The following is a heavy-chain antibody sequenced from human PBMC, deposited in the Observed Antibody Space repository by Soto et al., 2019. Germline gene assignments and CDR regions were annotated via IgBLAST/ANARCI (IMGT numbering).Heavy chain of an antibody. V-gene: IGHV1-58*01. Sequence: GASVQVSCKASGFTFTSSAVQWVRQAHGQRLEWIGWIVVGSGNTNYAQKFQERVTITRDMSTSTAYMELSSLRSEDTAVYYCAADPMMGAKATPKHKSYVDYWGQGTLVTVSS. J-gene: IGHJ4*02. CDR3: AADPMMGAKATPKHKSYVDY. CDR2: IVVGSGNT. D-gene: IGHD3-22*01. CDR1: GFTFTSSA.